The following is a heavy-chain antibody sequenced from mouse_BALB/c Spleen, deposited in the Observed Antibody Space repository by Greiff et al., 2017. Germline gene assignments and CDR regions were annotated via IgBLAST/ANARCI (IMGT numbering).Heavy chain of an antibody. Sequence: VQLVESGGGLVKPGGSLKLSCAASGFTFSDYYMYWVRQTPEKRLEWVATISDGGSYTYYPDSVKGRFTISRANAKNNLYLQMSSLKSEDTAMYYCARDRVPYYYGSRYFDVWGAGTTVTVSS. J-gene: IGHJ1*01. V-gene: IGHV5-4*02. CDR3: ARDRVPYYYGSRYFDV. CDR1: GFTFSDYY. D-gene: IGHD1-1*01. CDR2: ISDGGSYT.